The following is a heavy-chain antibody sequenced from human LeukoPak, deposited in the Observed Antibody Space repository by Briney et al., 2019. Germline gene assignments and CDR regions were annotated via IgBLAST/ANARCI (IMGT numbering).Heavy chain of an antibody. Sequence: GGSLRLFCAASGFPFCSYSMKWVREARGGAVEWVSYISSSSSYIYYAHSVKGRFTIYRDNDKKSLYLQMNSLRAEDTAVYYCARDYVEAEIDWGQGTLVTVSS. CDR3: ARDYVEAEID. D-gene: IGHD1-1*01. V-gene: IGHV3-21*01. J-gene: IGHJ4*02. CDR1: GFPFCSYS. CDR2: ISSSSSYI.